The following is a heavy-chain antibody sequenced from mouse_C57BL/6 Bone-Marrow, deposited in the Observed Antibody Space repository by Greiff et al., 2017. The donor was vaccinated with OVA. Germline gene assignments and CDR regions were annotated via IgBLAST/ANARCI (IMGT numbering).Heavy chain of an antibody. Sequence: QVHVKQPGAELVMPGASVKLSCKASGYTFTSYWMHWVKQRPGQGLEWIGEIDPSDSYTNYNQKFKGKSTLTVDKSSSTAYMQLSSLTSEDSAVYYCAVITTVVDYWGQGTTLTVSS. CDR1: GYTFTSYW. CDR2: IDPSDSYT. D-gene: IGHD1-1*01. CDR3: AVITTVVDY. J-gene: IGHJ2*01. V-gene: IGHV1-69*01.